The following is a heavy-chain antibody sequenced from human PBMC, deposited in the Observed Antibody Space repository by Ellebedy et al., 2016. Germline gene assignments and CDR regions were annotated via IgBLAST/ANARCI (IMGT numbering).Heavy chain of an antibody. V-gene: IGHV3-23*01. CDR2: ISGSGGST. J-gene: IGHJ4*02. Sequence: GGSLRLXXAASGFTFSSYAMSWVRQAPGKGLEWVSAISGSGGSTYYADSVKGRFTISRDNSKNTLYLQMNSLRAEDTAVYYCAKAGGTCTNGVCSPSPFDYWGQGTLVTVSS. CDR1: GFTFSSYA. D-gene: IGHD2-8*01. CDR3: AKAGGTCTNGVCSPSPFDY.